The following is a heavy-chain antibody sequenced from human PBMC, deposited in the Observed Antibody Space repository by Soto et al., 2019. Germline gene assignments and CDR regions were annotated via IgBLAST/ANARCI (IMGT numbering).Heavy chain of an antibody. V-gene: IGHV3-15*01. CDR1: GFTFTNAW. CDR2: IKSKTDGGTT. CDR3: ATEADGYYDILTGYYKMGYFDY. J-gene: IGHJ4*02. Sequence: EVQLVESGGGLVKPGGSLRLSCAASGFTFTNAWMSWVRQAPGKGLEWVGRIKSKTDGGTTDYAAPVKGRFTISRDDSNPPLYLQRNSLHTEDTAVYYCATEADGYYDILTGYYKMGYFDYWGQGTLVTVSS. D-gene: IGHD3-9*01.